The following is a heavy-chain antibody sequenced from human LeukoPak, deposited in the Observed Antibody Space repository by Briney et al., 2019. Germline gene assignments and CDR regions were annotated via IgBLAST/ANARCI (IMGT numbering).Heavy chain of an antibody. D-gene: IGHD1-7*01. CDR2: INPNSGVT. CDR1: GYTFLDYF. J-gene: IGHJ3*02. CDR3: VRAVSGTLGGAFDI. Sequence: ASVTVSCKASGYTFLDYFIHWMRQTPGQGLEWLGWINPNSGVTRYAQKFQDRVTMTRDTAAYMELSSLKSDDTAVYYCVRAVSGTLGGAFDIWGQGTAVTVSS. V-gene: IGHV1-2*02.